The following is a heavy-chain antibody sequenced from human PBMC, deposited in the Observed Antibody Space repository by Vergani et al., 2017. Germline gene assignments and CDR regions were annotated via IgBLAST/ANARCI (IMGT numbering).Heavy chain of an antibody. CDR3: AKVGRSEVAGTFGAFDI. J-gene: IGHJ3*02. V-gene: IGHV3-23*04. D-gene: IGHD6-19*01. CDR1: GFTFTSYA. Sequence: EGQLVESGGGLVKPGGSLRLSCAASGFTFTSYAMSWVRQAPGKGLEWVSAISASGVGTYYADSVKGRFTISRDNSKNTLFLHMNSLRPEDTAVYYCAKVGRSEVAGTFGAFDIWGQGTMVTVSS. CDR2: ISASGVGT.